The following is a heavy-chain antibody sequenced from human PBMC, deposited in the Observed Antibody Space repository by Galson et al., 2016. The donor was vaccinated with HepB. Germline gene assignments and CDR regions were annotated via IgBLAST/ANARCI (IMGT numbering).Heavy chain of an antibody. V-gene: IGHV1-8*01. CDR2: MNPNSGNT. J-gene: IGHJ6*04. CDR1: GYTFTSYD. Sequence: SVKVSCKASGYTFTSYDINWVRQATGQGLEWMGWMNPNSGNTGYAQKFQGRVTMTRNTSISTAYMELSGLRSEDTAVYYWARGPPLAIFGVVTRYYHYGMDVWGKGTTVTVSS. CDR3: ARGPPLAIFGVVTRYYHYGMDV. D-gene: IGHD3-3*01.